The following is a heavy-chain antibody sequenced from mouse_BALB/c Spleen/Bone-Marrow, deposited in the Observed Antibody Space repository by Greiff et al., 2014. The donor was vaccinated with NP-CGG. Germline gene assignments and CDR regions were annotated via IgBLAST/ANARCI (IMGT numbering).Heavy chain of an antibody. CDR2: IYPGNVNT. CDR1: GYTFTSYY. CDR3: ASYDGSYFDV. J-gene: IGHJ1*01. Sequence: QVQLKQSGPELVKPGASVRISCKASGYTFTSYYIHWVKQRPGQGLEWIGWIYPGNVNTKYNEKLKGKATLTADKSSSTAYMQLSSLTSEDSAVYFCASYDGSYFDVWGAGTTVTVSS. D-gene: IGHD2-3*01. V-gene: IGHV1S56*01.